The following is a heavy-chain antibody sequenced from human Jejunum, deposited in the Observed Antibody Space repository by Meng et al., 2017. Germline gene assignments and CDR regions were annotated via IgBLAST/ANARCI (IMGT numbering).Heavy chain of an antibody. CDR1: GGSITSGIYY. CDR2: IYSSGYT. V-gene: IGHV4-61*02. J-gene: IGHJ4*01. Sequence: SLRLSCTVSGGSITSGIYYWTWIRQPAWKGLDWLGRIYSSGYTNYNPFLESRSSISRDTSRNQISLSLTSVTAADTAAYYCARISPPYDVLTGPFDYWGQGKPVNGAS. D-gene: IGHD3/OR15-3a*01. CDR3: ARISPPYDVLTGPFDY.